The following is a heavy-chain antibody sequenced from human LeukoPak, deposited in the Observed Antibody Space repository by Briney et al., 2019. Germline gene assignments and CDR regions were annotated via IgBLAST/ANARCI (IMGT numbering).Heavy chain of an antibody. CDR2: ISGSGGST. D-gene: IGHD3-9*01. V-gene: IGHV3-23*01. J-gene: IGHJ5*02. CDR3: ARGGDIGIRVWFDP. Sequence: GGSLRLSCAASGFTFSSYAMSWVRQAPGKGLEWVSAISGSGGSTYYADSVKGRFTISRDNSKNTLYLQMNSLRAEDTAVYYCARGGDIGIRVWFDPWGQGTLLTVSS. CDR1: GFTFSSYA.